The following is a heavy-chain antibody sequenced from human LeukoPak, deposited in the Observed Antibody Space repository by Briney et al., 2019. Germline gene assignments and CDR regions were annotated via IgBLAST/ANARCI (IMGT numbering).Heavy chain of an antibody. V-gene: IGHV3-48*02. Sequence: GGSLRLSCAASGFTFSSYSMNWVRQAPGKGLEWVSYISSSSSTIYYADSVKGRLTISRDNAKNSLYLQMNSLRDEDTAVYYCARGGLSGYYYDSSGYQLDYWGQGTLVTVSS. CDR2: ISSSSSTI. J-gene: IGHJ4*02. D-gene: IGHD3-22*01. CDR1: GFTFSSYS. CDR3: ARGGLSGYYYDSSGYQLDY.